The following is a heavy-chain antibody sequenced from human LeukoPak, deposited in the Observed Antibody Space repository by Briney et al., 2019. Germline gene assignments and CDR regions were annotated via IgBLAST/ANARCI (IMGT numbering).Heavy chain of an antibody. CDR3: ARAYGDYADPFDP. V-gene: IGHV4-59*01. CDR2: IYYSGST. J-gene: IGHJ5*02. Sequence: SETLSLTCTVSGGSISSYYWSWIRQPPGKGLEWIGYIYYSGSTNYNPSLKSRVTISVDTSKNQFSLKLGSVTAADTAVYYCARAYGDYADPFDPWGQGTLVTVSS. CDR1: GGSISSYY. D-gene: IGHD4-17*01.